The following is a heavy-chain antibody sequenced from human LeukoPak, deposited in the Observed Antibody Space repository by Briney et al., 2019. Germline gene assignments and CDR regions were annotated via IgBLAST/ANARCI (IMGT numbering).Heavy chain of an antibody. CDR2: INSDGDST. J-gene: IGHJ4*02. Sequence: QSGGSLRLSCAASGFTFSSYWMHWVRQAPGKGLVWVSRINSDGDSTSYADSVKGRFTVSRDNAKNTLYLQMNSLRAEDTAVYYCASLGGSFGYWGQGTLVTVSS. V-gene: IGHV3-74*01. CDR3: ASLGGSFGY. D-gene: IGHD3-16*01. CDR1: GFTFSSYW.